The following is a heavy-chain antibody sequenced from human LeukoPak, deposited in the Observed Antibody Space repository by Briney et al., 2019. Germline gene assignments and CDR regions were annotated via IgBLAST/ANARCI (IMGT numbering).Heavy chain of an antibody. CDR1: GFTFSSYA. CDR3: ANGGAYGGDFDY. V-gene: IGHV3-23*01. J-gene: IGHJ4*02. D-gene: IGHD4-23*01. CDR2: ISGSGGST. Sequence: PGGSLRLSCAASGFTFSSYAMSWVRQAPGKGLEWVSAISGSGGSTYYADSVKGRFTISRDNSKNTLYLQMNSLRAEDTAVYYCANGGAYGGDFDYWGQGTLVTVSS.